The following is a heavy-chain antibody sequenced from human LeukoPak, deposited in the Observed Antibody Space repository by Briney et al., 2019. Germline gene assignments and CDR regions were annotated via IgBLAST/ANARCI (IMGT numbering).Heavy chain of an antibody. CDR1: GYTFTSYD. CDR2: MNPNSGNT. D-gene: IGHD2-2*02. V-gene: IGHV1-8*01. Sequence: ASVKVSCKASGYTFTSYDINWVRQATGQGLEWMGWMNPNSGNTGYAQKFQGRVTMTRNTSISTAYMELSSLRSEDTAVYYCARQPQLCSSTSCYTGDYWGQGTLVTVSS. CDR3: ARQPQLCSSTSCYTGDY. J-gene: IGHJ4*02.